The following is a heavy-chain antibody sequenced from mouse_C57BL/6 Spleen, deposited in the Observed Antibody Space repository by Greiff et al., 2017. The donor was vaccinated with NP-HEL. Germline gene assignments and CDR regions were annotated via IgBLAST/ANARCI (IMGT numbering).Heavy chain of an antibody. Sequence: QVQLQQPGAELVKPGASVKLSCKASGYTFTSYWMQWVKQRPGQGLEWIGEIDPSDSYTNYNQKFKGKATLTVDTSSSTAYMQLSSLTSEDSAVDYCARDYSKSFAYWGQGTLVTVSA. D-gene: IGHD2-5*01. CDR3: ARDYSKSFAY. CDR2: IDPSDSYT. CDR1: GYTFTSYW. V-gene: IGHV1-50*01. J-gene: IGHJ3*01.